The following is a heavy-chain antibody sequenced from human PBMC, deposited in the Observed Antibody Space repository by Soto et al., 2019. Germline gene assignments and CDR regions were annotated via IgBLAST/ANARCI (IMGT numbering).Heavy chain of an antibody. J-gene: IGHJ4*02. CDR1: GFTFSSYW. Sequence: EVQLVESGGGLAQPGGSLRVSCAASGFTFSSYWMHWVRQAPGKGLVLVSRINSDGSSTSYADSVKGRFTISRDNAKNTLYLQMNSLRAEDTAIYYCARRGAVAGLHYWGQGTLVTVSS. CDR3: ARRGAVAGLHY. D-gene: IGHD6-19*01. V-gene: IGHV3-74*01. CDR2: INSDGSST.